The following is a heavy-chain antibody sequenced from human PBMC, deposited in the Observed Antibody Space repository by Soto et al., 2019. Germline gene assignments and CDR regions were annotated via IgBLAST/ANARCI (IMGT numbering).Heavy chain of an antibody. CDR3: AASYSAYDPRNWFDP. CDR1: GYTFTSYG. V-gene: IGHV1-18*04. D-gene: IGHD5-12*01. J-gene: IGHJ5*02. CDR2: ISAYNGNI. Sequence: GASVKVSCKASGYTFTSYGISWVRQAPGEGLEWMGWISAYNGNINYAQKLQGRVTMTTETSASTAYIELRSLRSDDTAVYYCAASYSAYDPRNWFDPWGQGTLVTVCS.